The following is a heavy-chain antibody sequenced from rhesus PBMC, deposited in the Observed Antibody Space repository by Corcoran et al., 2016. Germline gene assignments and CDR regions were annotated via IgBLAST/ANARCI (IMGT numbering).Heavy chain of an antibody. CDR1: GGSISGGYD. J-gene: IGHJ2*01. D-gene: IGHD4-29*01. CDR2: IYGISGST. Sequence: QVQLQESGPGLVKPSETLSLTCAVSGGSISGGYDWSWIRQPPGKGVECFGNIYGISGSTNYNPSLKNRVTISKDTSKTQFSLKLSSVTAADTAVYFCARSTVADSWYFDIWGPGTPITISS. V-gene: IGHV4-76*01. CDR3: ARSTVADSWYFDI.